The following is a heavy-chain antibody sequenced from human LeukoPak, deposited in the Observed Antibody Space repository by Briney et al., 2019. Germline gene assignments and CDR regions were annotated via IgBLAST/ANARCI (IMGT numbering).Heavy chain of an antibody. CDR1: GGSISSGGYY. CDR2: IYYSGST. D-gene: IGHD2-15*01. Sequence: SQTLSLTCTVSGGSISSGGYYWSWIRQHPGKGLEWIGYIYYSGSTNYNPSLKSRVTMSVDTSKNQISLKLSSVTAADTAIYYCAREIECSGGSCYFPLDYWGQGTLVTVSS. CDR3: AREIECSGGSCYFPLDY. J-gene: IGHJ4*02. V-gene: IGHV4-31*03.